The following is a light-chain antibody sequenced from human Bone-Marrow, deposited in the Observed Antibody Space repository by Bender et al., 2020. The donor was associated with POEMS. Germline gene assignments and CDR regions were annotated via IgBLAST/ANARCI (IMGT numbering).Light chain of an antibody. V-gene: IGLV1-44*01. CDR3: AAWEDSLNGWV. Sequence: QSVLTQPPSASGTPGQRVTISCTGSSSNLGAGYHVQWYQQVPGTAPKLLIYINNQRPSGVPDRFSGSKSGTSASLAISGLQSEDEADYYCAAWEDSLNGWVFGGGTKLTVL. CDR1: SSNLGAGYH. CDR2: INN. J-gene: IGLJ3*02.